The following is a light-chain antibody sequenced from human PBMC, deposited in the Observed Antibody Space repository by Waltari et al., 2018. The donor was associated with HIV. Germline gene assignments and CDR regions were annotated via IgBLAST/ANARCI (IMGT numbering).Light chain of an antibody. J-gene: IGKJ4*01. Sequence: EIVMTQSPATLSVSPGERATLSCRASQSVSSNLAWYQQKPGQAPRLLIYGASTRATVCPARFSGSGSGTEFTLTISSLQSEDFAVYYCQQYNNWPLTFGGGTKVEIK. CDR2: GAS. CDR3: QQYNNWPLT. V-gene: IGKV3-15*01. CDR1: QSVSSN.